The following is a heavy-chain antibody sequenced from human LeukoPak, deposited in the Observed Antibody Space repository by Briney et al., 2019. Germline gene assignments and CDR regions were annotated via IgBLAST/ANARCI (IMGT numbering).Heavy chain of an antibody. Sequence: PGGPLRLSCAASGFTFRTHAMSWVRQAPGKGLEWVSAISGSGGGTYYADSVKGRLTISRDNSKNTLYLQMNSLRAEDTAVYYCARDVRCSSTSCRYYFDYRGQGTLVTVSS. J-gene: IGHJ4*02. CDR1: GFTFRTHA. D-gene: IGHD2-2*01. V-gene: IGHV3-23*01. CDR2: ISGSGGGT. CDR3: ARDVRCSSTSCRYYFDY.